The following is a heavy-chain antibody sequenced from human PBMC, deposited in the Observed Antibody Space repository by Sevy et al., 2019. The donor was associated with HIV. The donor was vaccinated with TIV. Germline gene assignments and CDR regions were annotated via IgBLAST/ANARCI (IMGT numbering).Heavy chain of an antibody. CDR3: AKTPLWFGELLGYFDY. D-gene: IGHD3-10*01. J-gene: IGHJ4*02. CDR1: GFTFSSYA. Sequence: GGSLRLSCAASGFTFSSYAMSWVRQAPGKGLEWVSAISGSGGSTYYADSVKGRFTISRDNSKNTLYLQMNSLRAEDTAVYYCAKTPLWFGELLGYFDYWGQGTLVTVSS. CDR2: ISGSGGST. V-gene: IGHV3-23*01.